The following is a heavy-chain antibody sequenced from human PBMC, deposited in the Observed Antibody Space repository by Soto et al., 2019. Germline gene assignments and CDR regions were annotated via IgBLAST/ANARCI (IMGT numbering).Heavy chain of an antibody. V-gene: IGHV4-4*07. J-gene: IGHJ4*02. Sequence: QVQLQESGPGLVKPSETLSLSCTVSGGSISNYYWSWIRQPAGKGLEWIGRIYSSGSTNYNPSLKSRVTVSLDTSKNQFSLKLSSVTAADTAVYYCARATRDYGDYGYFDYWGQGILVIVSS. D-gene: IGHD4-17*01. CDR1: GGSISNYY. CDR3: ARATRDYGDYGYFDY. CDR2: IYSSGST.